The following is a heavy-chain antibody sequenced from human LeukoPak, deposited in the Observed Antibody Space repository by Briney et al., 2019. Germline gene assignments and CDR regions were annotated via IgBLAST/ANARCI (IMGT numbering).Heavy chain of an antibody. CDR2: IYYSGST. CDR3: ARDSVQLGFDP. D-gene: IGHD6-13*01. Sequence: SETLSLTCAVSGGSISSSSYYWGWIRQPPGKGLEWIGSIYYSGSTYYNPSLKSRVTISVDTSKNQFSLKLSSVTAADTAVYYCARDSVQLGFDPWGQGTLVTVSS. J-gene: IGHJ5*02. CDR1: GGSISSSSYY. V-gene: IGHV4-39*07.